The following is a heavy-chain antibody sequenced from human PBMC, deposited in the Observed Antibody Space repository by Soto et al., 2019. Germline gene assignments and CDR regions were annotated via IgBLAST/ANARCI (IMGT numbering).Heavy chain of an antibody. V-gene: IGHV3-30*18. CDR3: AKDKEYCSGGSCPYYYGMDV. CDR1: GFTFSSYG. Sequence: QVQLVESGGGVVQPGRSLRLSCAASGFTFSSYGMHWVRQAPGKGLEWVAVISYDGSNKYYADSVKGRFTISRDNSKNTLYLQMNSLRAEDTAVYYCAKDKEYCSGGSCPYYYGMDVW. CDR2: ISYDGSNK. D-gene: IGHD2-15*01. J-gene: IGHJ6*01.